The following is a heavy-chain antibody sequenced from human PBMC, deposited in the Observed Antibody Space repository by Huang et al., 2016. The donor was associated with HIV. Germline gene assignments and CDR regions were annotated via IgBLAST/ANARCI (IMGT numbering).Heavy chain of an antibody. J-gene: IGHJ4*02. CDR2: IIPMFGTP. CDR3: ARGQLGSYGDYDVLY. V-gene: IGHV1-69*13. D-gene: IGHD4-17*01. Sequence: QVQLVQSGAEVKTPGSSVKVSCKASGGTFSKYAIRWVGQAHGQGLEWMGGIIPMFGTPNYARKFQGRVTITADDSTSTTYVEVSSLRSEDTALYYCARGQLGSYGDYDVLYWGQGTLVTVSS. CDR1: GGTFSKYA.